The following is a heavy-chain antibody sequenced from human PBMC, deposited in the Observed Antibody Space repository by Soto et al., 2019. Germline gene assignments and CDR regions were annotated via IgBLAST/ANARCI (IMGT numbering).Heavy chain of an antibody. D-gene: IGHD6-13*01. V-gene: IGHV1-69*06. CDR1: GGTFSSYA. J-gene: IGHJ6*02. CDR2: IIPIFGTA. Sequence: SVKVSCKASGGTFSSYAISWVRQAPGQGLEWMGGIIPIFGTANYAQKFQGRVTITADKSTSTAYMELSSLRSEDTAVYYCARAPPTQPGIAAAGQRGGYYYYGMDVWGQGTTVTVSS. CDR3: ARAPPTQPGIAAAGQRGGYYYYGMDV.